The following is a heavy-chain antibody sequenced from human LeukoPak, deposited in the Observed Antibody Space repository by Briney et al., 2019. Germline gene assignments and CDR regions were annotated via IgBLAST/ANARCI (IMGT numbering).Heavy chain of an antibody. Sequence: PSETLSLTCTVSGGSISSSSYYWGWIRQPPGKGLERIGSIYYSGSTYYNPSLKSRVTISVDTSKNQFSLKLSSVTAAGTAVYYCARGSYSPFDYWGQGTLVTVSS. V-gene: IGHV4-39*01. CDR3: ARGSYSPFDY. CDR1: GGSISSSSYY. CDR2: IYYSGST. D-gene: IGHD4-11*01. J-gene: IGHJ4*02.